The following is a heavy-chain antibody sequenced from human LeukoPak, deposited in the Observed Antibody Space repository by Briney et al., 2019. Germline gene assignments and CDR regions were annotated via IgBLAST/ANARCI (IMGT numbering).Heavy chain of an antibody. CDR3: AREANRDCSSTSCFFDY. CDR2: IYHSGST. J-gene: IGHJ4*02. Sequence: KPSETLSLTCAVSGYSISSGYYWGWIRQPPGKGLEWIGSIYHSGSTYYNPSLKSRVTISVDTSKNQFSLKLSSVTAADTAVYYCAREANRDCSSTSCFFDYWGQGTLVTVSS. V-gene: IGHV4-38-2*02. D-gene: IGHD2-2*01. CDR1: GYSISSGYY.